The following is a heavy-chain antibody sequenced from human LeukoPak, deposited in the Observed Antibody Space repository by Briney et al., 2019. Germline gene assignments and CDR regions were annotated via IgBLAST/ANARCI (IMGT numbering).Heavy chain of an antibody. Sequence: PVGSLPLSCAASGFTFSSCPMNWVRQTPGKGLEWVSSISSSGGSTSYAHSVKGRFTITRDNSKNTLYLQMKGLRAEDTAVYYCAKRPLGYCSGDSCYFDYWGQGTQV. CDR2: ISSSGGST. D-gene: IGHD2-15*01. CDR1: GFTFSSCP. V-gene: IGHV3-23*01. J-gene: IGHJ4*02. CDR3: AKRPLGYCSGDSCYFDY.